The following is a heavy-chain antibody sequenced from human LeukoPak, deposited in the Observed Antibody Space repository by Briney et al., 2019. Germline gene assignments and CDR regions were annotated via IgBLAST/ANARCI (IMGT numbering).Heavy chain of an antibody. CDR3: ARDPRGSEYSHFDS. D-gene: IGHD3-10*01. CDR2: IKQDGKEK. CDR1: GFTFSSFY. Sequence: GGSLRLSCAASGFTFSSFYMSWGRKAPGRGLEWLENIKQDGKEKHYVDSVKGRFTISRDNAKRSLYLQMDSLRAEDTAVYYCARDPRGSEYSHFDSWGQGTQVTVSP. J-gene: IGHJ4*02. V-gene: IGHV3-7*01.